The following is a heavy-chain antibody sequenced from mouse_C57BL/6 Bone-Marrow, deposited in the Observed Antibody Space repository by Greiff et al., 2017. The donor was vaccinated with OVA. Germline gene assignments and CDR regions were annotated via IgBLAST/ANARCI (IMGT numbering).Heavy chain of an antibody. CDR2: ILPGSGST. J-gene: IGHJ3*01. CDR3: ARVLYSSGYRFAY. V-gene: IGHV1-9*01. CDR1: GYTFAGYW. Sequence: KQSGGSVKLSCKATGYTFAGYWIEWGKQRTGHGLEWIGEILPGSGSTNYNEKFKGTATFTADTSSHTAYIPLNILTTGDSAIYYCARVLYSSGYRFAYWGQGTLVTVAA. D-gene: IGHD3-2*02.